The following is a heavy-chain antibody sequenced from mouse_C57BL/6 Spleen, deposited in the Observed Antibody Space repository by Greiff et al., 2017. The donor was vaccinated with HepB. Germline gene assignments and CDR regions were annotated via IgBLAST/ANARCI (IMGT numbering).Heavy chain of an antibody. CDR3: ARSEDYDWFAY. Sequence: QVQLKESGAELAKPGASVKLSCKASGYTFTSYWMHWVKQMPGQGLEWIGYINPSSGYTKYNQIFKDKATLTADKSSSTAYMQLSSLTYEDSAVYYCARSEDYDWFAYWGQGTLVTVSA. V-gene: IGHV1-7*01. CDR1: GYTFTSYW. J-gene: IGHJ3*01. CDR2: INPSSGYT. D-gene: IGHD2-4*01.